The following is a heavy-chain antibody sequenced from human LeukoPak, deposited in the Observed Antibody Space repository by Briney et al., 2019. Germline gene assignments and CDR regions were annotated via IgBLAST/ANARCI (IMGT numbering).Heavy chain of an antibody. D-gene: IGHD4-23*01. CDR3: ARNYGRTSRYFDY. Sequence: ASLKVSCKASGYTFTDYYIHWVRQAPGQGLEWMGRISPGTGGTNYAQNFQGRVTMTRDTSISTAYMELSGLRSDDTALYFCARNYGRTSRYFDYWGQGPLVTVSS. CDR2: ISPGTGGT. J-gene: IGHJ4*02. CDR1: GYTFTDYY. V-gene: IGHV1-2*06.